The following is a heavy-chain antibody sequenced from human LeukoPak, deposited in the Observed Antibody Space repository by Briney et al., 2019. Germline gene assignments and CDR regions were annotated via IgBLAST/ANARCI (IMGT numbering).Heavy chain of an antibody. CDR3: ARDAPLPAMVSYYGMDV. CDR1: GFTFSSYA. V-gene: IGHV3-30-3*01. Sequence: GGSLRLSCAASGFTFSSYAMHWVRQAPGKGLEWVAVISYDGSNKYYADSVKGRFTISRDNSKNTPYLQMNSLRAEDTAVYYCARDAPLPAMVSYYGMDVWGQGTTVTVSS. J-gene: IGHJ6*02. CDR2: ISYDGSNK. D-gene: IGHD5-18*01.